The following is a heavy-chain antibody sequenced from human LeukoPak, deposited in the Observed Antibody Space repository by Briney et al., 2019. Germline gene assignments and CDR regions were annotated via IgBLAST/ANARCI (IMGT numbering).Heavy chain of an antibody. Sequence: GGSLRLSCAASGFTVSSNYMSWVRQAPGKGLEWVSVIYSDGSTYYADSVKGRSTISRDYSKNTLYLQMNSLRAEDTAVYYCARARFGEVTHWGQGTLVTVSS. V-gene: IGHV3-53*01. CDR1: GFTVSSNY. J-gene: IGHJ4*02. CDR2: IYSDGST. CDR3: ARARFGEVTH. D-gene: IGHD3-10*01.